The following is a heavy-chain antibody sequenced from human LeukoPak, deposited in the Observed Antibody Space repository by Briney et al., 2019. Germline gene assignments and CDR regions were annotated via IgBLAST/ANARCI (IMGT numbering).Heavy chain of an antibody. CDR2: ISSSSSYI. CDR3: ARMGLRRGAFDI. V-gene: IGHV3-21*01. J-gene: IGHJ3*02. D-gene: IGHD4-17*01. CDR1: GFTFSSYS. Sequence: GGSLRLSCAASGFTFSSYSMNWVRQAPGEGLEWVSSISSSSSYIYYADSAKGRFTICRDNAKNSLYLQMNSLRAEDTAVYYCARMGLRRGAFDIWGQGTMVTVSS.